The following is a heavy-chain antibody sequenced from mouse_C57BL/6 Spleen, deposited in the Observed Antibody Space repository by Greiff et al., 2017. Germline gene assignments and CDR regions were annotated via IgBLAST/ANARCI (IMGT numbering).Heavy chain of an antibody. V-gene: IGHV2-9-1*01. D-gene: IGHD2-5*01. CDR3: ARNSNGYFDY. J-gene: IGHJ2*01. CDR2: LWTGGGT. Sequence: VQLMESGPGLVAPSQSLSITCTVSGFSLTSYAISWVRQPPGKGLEWLGVLWTGGGTNYNSALKSRLSISKDNSKSQVFLKMNSLQTDDTARYYCARNSNGYFDYWGQGTTLTVSS. CDR1: GFSLTSYA.